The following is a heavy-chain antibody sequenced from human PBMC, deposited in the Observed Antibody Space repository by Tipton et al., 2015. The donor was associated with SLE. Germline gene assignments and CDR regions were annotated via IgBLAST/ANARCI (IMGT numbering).Heavy chain of an antibody. D-gene: IGHD1/OR15-1a*01. J-gene: IGHJ4*02. Sequence: TLSLTCATSGFTFSSYSLRWVRRAPGKGLEWVSAISGGGGSTYYADFVKGRFSISIDKSKKTLFLQMNSLRVDDTAPYYCAKFEKTTDFYLDSWGQGTLVSVSS. CDR1: GFTFSSYS. V-gene: IGHV3-23*01. CDR3: AKFEKTTDFYLDS. CDR2: ISGGGGST.